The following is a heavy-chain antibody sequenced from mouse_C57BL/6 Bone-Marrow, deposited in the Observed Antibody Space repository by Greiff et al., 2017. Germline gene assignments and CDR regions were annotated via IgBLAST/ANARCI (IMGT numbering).Heavy chain of an antibody. Sequence: EVMLVESGGGLVKPGGSLKLSCAASGFTFSSYTMSWVRQTPEKRLEWVATISGGGGNTYYPDSVKGRFTISRDNAKNTLYLQMSSLRSEDMALYYCARELLWSYYFDYWGQGTTLTVSS. V-gene: IGHV5-9*01. CDR3: ARELLWSYYFDY. CDR2: ISGGGGNT. CDR1: GFTFSSYT. J-gene: IGHJ2*01. D-gene: IGHD2-1*01.